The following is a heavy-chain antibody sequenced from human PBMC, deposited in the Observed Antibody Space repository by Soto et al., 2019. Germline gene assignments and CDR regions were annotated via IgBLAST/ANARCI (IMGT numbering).Heavy chain of an antibody. CDR2: ISAYNGNT. CDR1: GYTFTSYG. CDR3: ARDVGPDYDFWSGYYSYYYGMDV. D-gene: IGHD3-3*01. V-gene: IGHV1-18*01. J-gene: IGHJ6*02. Sequence: ASVKVSCKASGYTFTSYGISWVRQAPGQGLEWMGWISAYNGNTNYAQKLQGRVTMTTDTSTSTAYMELRSLRSDDTAVYYCARDVGPDYDFWSGYYSYYYGMDVWGQGTTVTVSS.